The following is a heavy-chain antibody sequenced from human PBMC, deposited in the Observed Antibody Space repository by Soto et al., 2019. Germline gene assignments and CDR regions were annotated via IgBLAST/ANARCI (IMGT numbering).Heavy chain of an antibody. CDR1: GGSIDRSNYY. J-gene: IGHJ4*02. CDR3: ARHFVAVVIKGWGY. CDR2: TYYNGNA. D-gene: IGHD3-10*01. Sequence: QLQLQESGPGLVKPSETLSLTCNVSGGSIDRSNYYWDWLRQPPGKGLEWIGTTYYNGNAYYNPSLKVRCSMSVDTSKNQFSLKLVSVTAADTAVYYCARHFVAVVIKGWGYWGQGTLVTVSS. V-gene: IGHV4-39*01.